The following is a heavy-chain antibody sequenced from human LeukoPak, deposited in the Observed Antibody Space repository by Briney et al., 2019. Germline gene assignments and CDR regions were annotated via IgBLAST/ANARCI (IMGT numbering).Heavy chain of an antibody. CDR3: ARTYFHSSGGGLFDS. D-gene: IGHD2-15*01. J-gene: IGHJ4*02. CDR2: ISSGSTYT. CDR1: GFTFSDHY. Sequence: PGGSLRLSCEVSGFTFSDHYMSWIRQAPGKRLEWVSYISSGSTYTNYADSVEGRFTISRDNAKNSLYLQMNSLRTEDTAVYYCARTYFHSSGGGLFDSWGQGTLVTVSS. V-gene: IGHV3-11*06.